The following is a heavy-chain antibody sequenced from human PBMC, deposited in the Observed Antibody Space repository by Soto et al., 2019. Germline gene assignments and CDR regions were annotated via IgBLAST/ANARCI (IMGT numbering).Heavy chain of an antibody. J-gene: IGHJ4*02. V-gene: IGHV3-53*01. CDR2: IYSGGST. CDR1: GFTVSSNY. Sequence: EVQLVESGGGLIQPGGSLRLSCAASGFTVSSNYMSWVRQAPGKGLEWVSVIYSGGSTYYADSGKGRFTISRDNSKNTRYLQMNSLRAEDTAVYYCARAGSSSFFDYWGQGTLVTVSS. D-gene: IGHD6-6*01. CDR3: ARAGSSSFFDY.